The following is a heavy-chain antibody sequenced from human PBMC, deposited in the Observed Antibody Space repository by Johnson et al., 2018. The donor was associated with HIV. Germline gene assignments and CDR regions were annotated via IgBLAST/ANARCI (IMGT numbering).Heavy chain of an antibody. V-gene: IGHV3-23*04. CDR3: AKDLYSSSWTNDAFDI. J-gene: IGHJ3*02. Sequence: VQLVESGGSLVLPGGSLRLSCAASGFTFSNYAMSWVRQAPGKGLEWVSTINNSGGSTYYADFVKGRFTISRDNSKNTLYLQMNRLRAEDTAVYYCAKDLYSSSWTNDAFDIWGQGTMVTVSS. D-gene: IGHD6-13*01. CDR1: GFTFSNYA. CDR2: INNSGGST.